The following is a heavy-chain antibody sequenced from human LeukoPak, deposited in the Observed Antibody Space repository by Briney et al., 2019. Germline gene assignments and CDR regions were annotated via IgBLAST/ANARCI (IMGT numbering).Heavy chain of an antibody. Sequence: PGGSLRLSCAASGFTFSSYWMSWVRQAPGKGLEWVANIKQDGSEKYYVDSVKGRFTISRDNAKNSLYLQMNSLRAEDTAVYYCAKDEIEMATRGAHGYWGQGTLVTVSS. D-gene: IGHD5-24*01. J-gene: IGHJ4*02. CDR1: GFTFSSYW. CDR3: AKDEIEMATRGAHGY. CDR2: IKQDGSEK. V-gene: IGHV3-7*01.